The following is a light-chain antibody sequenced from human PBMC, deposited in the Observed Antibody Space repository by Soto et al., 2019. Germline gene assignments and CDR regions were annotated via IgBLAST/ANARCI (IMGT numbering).Light chain of an antibody. J-gene: IGLJ3*02. CDR3: CSCADSYTLV. V-gene: IGLV2-11*01. CDR2: DVS. CDR1: SSDVGGYNY. Sequence: QSALTQPRSVSGSPGQSVTISCTGTSSDVGGYNYVSWYKQYPGKVPKVMIYDVSKRPSGVPDRFSGSKSGNTASLTISGLQAEDEADYYCCSCADSYTLVFGGGTKVTVL.